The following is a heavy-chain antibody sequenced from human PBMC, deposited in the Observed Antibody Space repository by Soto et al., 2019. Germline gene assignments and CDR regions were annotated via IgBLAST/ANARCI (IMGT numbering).Heavy chain of an antibody. Sequence: QVQLVESGGGVVRPGKSLRLSCSASGFTFSTYAMHWVRQAPVKGLEWVAVLSYDGSNTYYADSLKGRFTISRDNSKNTLYLEMNSLRAADTAVYYCAIDRGRFLEGIDPWGQGTLVTVSS. D-gene: IGHD3-3*01. CDR1: GFTFSTYA. J-gene: IGHJ5*02. CDR3: AIDRGRFLEGIDP. CDR2: LSYDGSNT. V-gene: IGHV3-30-3*01.